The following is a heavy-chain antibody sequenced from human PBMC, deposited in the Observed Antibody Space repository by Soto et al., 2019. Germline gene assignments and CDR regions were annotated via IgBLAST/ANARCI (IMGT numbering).Heavy chain of an antibody. V-gene: IGHV4-31*03. CDR3: ARYGSGTYYPTTFDY. CDR1: GGSISSGGYY. D-gene: IGHD3-10*01. J-gene: IGHJ4*02. CDR2: IYYSGST. Sequence: QVQLQESGPGLVKPSQTLSLTCTVSGGSISSGGYYWSWIRQHPGKGLECIGYIYYSGSTYYNPSLKXRXTIXGDTSENQFSLKLSSVTAADTALYYCARYGSGTYYPTTFDYWGQGTLVTVSS.